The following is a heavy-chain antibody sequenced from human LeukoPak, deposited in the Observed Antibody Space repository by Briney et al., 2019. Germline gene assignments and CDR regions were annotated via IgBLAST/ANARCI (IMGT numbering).Heavy chain of an antibody. CDR1: GGSFSGYY. J-gene: IGHJ4*02. V-gene: IGHV4-34*01. D-gene: IGHD2-15*01. CDR3: ARERGWTAMYYFDY. CDR2: INHSGST. Sequence: ASETLSLTCAVYGGSFSGYYWSWIRQPPGKGLEWIGEINHSGSTNYNPSLKSRVTISVDTSKNQFSLKLSSVTAADTAVYYCARERGWTAMYYFDYWGQGTLVTVSS.